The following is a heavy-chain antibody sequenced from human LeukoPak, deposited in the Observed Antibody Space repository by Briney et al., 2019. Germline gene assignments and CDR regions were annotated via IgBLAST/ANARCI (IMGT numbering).Heavy chain of an antibody. CDR2: IHPGYSDI. Sequence: GESLKISCTASGYTFSSSWIGWVRQMPGKGLEWMGIIHPGYSDIRYGRAFQSHVTISADKSITTAYLQLNSLDDSDTAIYYCATGVMVTDGDFDHWGQGTLVTVSS. V-gene: IGHV5-51*01. CDR3: ATGVMVTDGDFDH. D-gene: IGHD2-21*02. CDR1: GYTFSSSW. J-gene: IGHJ4*02.